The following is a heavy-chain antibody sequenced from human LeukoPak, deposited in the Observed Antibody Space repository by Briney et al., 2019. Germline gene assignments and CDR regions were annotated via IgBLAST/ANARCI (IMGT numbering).Heavy chain of an antibody. J-gene: IGHJ5*02. CDR3: ARRIRAVNQVAQHGDYFWFDP. Sequence: KSGGSLRLSCAASELTFSDYYMSWIRPAPGKGLEWIAYISSSGSTTYYADSVKGRFTVSRDNAEKSLYLQMNSLRAEDTAVYYCARRIRAVNQVAQHGDYFWFDPWGQGTLVTVSS. D-gene: IGHD4-17*01. CDR2: ISSSGSTT. V-gene: IGHV3-11*01. CDR1: ELTFSDYY.